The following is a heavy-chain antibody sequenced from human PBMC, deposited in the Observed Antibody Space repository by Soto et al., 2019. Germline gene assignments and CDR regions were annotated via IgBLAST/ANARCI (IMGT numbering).Heavy chain of an antibody. Sequence: EVQLVQSGPEVRKPGESLKISCKALGFPFGTYWIAWVRQKPGQGLEYMGIIYPGNSETMYSPSFRGQVTISADKSITTAFLHWSSLTSSDTARYFCARTSRKFDVLSGRLEFDPWGQGTLVTVAS. J-gene: IGHJ5*02. V-gene: IGHV5-51*03. CDR2: IYPGNSET. D-gene: IGHD3-3*01. CDR3: ARTSRKFDVLSGRLEFDP. CDR1: GFPFGTYW.